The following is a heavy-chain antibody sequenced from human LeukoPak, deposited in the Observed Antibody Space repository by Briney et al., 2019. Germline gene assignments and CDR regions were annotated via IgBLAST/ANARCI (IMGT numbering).Heavy chain of an antibody. V-gene: IGHV1-2*02. Sequence: GASVKVSCKTSGYTFTGYYMHWVRQAPGQGLEWMGWINPNSGGTNYAQKFQGRVTMTRDTSISTAYMELSRLRSDDTAVYYCARIYDSSGYYYSYAFDIWGQGTMVTVSS. CDR1: GYTFTGYY. J-gene: IGHJ3*02. CDR2: INPNSGGT. D-gene: IGHD3-22*01. CDR3: ARIYDSSGYYYSYAFDI.